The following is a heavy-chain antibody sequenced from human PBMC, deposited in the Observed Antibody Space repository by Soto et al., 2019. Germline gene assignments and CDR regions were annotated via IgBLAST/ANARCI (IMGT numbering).Heavy chain of an antibody. CDR3: ALHDYGDYYYYYGMDV. V-gene: IGHV1-58*02. Sequence: SVKVSCKASGFTFTSSAMQWVRQARGQRLEWIGWIVVGSGNTNYAQKFQERVTITRDMSTSTAYMELSSLRSEDTAVYYCALHDYGDYYYYYGMDVWGQGTTVTVSS. D-gene: IGHD4-17*01. CDR2: IVVGSGNT. CDR1: GFTFTSSA. J-gene: IGHJ6*02.